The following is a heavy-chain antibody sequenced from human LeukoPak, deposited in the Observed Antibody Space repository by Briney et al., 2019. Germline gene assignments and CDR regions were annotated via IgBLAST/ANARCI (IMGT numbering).Heavy chain of an antibody. Sequence: KSSETLSLTCIVSGGSISSYYWSWIRQPAGKGLEWIGRIYISGSTNYNPSLKSRVTMSVDTSKNQFSLKLSSVTAADTAVYYCARDRGTWNDDGFDYWGQGTLVTVSS. CDR1: GGSISSYY. J-gene: IGHJ4*02. V-gene: IGHV4-4*07. CDR3: ARDRGTWNDDGFDY. CDR2: IYISGST. D-gene: IGHD1-1*01.